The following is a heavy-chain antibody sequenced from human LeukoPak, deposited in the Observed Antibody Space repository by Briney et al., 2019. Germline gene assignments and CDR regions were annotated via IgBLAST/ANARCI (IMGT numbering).Heavy chain of an antibody. CDR1: GFTFSSYA. Sequence: GGSLRLSCAASGFTFSSYAIHWVRQAPGKGLEWVFVISYDGNYKYYADSVTGRFTVSRDDSQSMLFLQMNSLRPEDTAVYYCARVLGAGDGATNLAYWGQGTLVTVSS. D-gene: IGHD1-26*01. CDR3: ARVLGAGDGATNLAY. V-gene: IGHV3-30-3*01. J-gene: IGHJ4*02. CDR2: ISYDGNYK.